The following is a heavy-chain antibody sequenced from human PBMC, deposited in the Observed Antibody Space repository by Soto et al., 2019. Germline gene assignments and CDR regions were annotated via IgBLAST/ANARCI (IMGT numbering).Heavy chain of an antibody. CDR3: ARRMEVYYDILTGGGATPDY. CDR2: ISSSSSYI. V-gene: IGHV3-21*01. Sequence: GGSLRLSCAASGFTFSSYSMNWVRQAPGKGLEWVSSISSSSSYIYYADSVKGRFTISRDNAKNSLYLQMNSLRAEDTAVYYCARRMEVYYDILTGGGATPDYWGQGTLVTVSS. J-gene: IGHJ4*02. CDR1: GFTFSSYS. D-gene: IGHD3-9*01.